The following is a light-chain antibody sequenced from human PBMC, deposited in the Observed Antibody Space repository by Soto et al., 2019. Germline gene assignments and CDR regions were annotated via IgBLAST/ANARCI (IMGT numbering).Light chain of an antibody. J-gene: IGKJ4*01. CDR3: QQYNNWVS. CDR1: QSVSSN. Sequence: EIVMTQSPATLSVSPGERATLSCRASQSVSSNLDWYQQKPGQAPRLLIYGASTRATGIPARFSGSGSGTEFTLTISSLQSEDFAVYYCQQYNNWVSFGGGTKVEIK. V-gene: IGKV3-15*01. CDR2: GAS.